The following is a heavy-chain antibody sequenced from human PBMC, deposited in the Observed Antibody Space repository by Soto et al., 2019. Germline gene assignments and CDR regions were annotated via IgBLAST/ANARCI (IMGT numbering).Heavy chain of an antibody. CDR3: VRDNGGTFDY. CDR2: VSSRSITT. Sequence: QVQLVESGGGSVKPGGSLRLSCAASGFTFSDYYMAWIRQAPGKGLEWVSYVSSRSITTNYADSVKGRFTISRDDARNSLYLKMNSLTAEDTAVYYCVRDNGGTFDYWGQGTLVTVSS. J-gene: IGHJ4*02. V-gene: IGHV3-11*05. CDR1: GFTFSDYY. D-gene: IGHD2-8*01.